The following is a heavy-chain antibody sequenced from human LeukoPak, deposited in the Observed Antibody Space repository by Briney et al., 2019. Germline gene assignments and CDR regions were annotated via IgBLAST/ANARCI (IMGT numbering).Heavy chain of an antibody. V-gene: IGHV3-23*01. CDR3: ARGRYCSRTSCYIDY. D-gene: IGHD2-2*02. Sequence: PGGSLRLSCAASGLTVHNYAMSCVRQAPGRGLEWVSGISGSGDSTYYADSVKGRFTISRDNSKNTLYLQMNSLRAEDTAVYYCARGRYCSRTSCYIDYWGQGTLVTVSS. CDR2: ISGSGDST. CDR1: GLTVHNYA. J-gene: IGHJ4*02.